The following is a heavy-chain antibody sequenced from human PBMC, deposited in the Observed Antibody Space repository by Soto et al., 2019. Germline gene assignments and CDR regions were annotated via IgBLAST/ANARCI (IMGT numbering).Heavy chain of an antibody. CDR1: GYTFTGYG. D-gene: IGHD3-10*01. J-gene: IGHJ4*02. Sequence: ASVKVSCKASGYTFTGYGLSWVRQAPGQGLEWMGRITAHNSHTIYAQRLQGRVSMTTDTSTTTAYMELRSLRSDDTAVYYCARVYLGSGNYYGVYDYWGQGTLVTVSS. V-gene: IGHV1-18*04. CDR3: ARVYLGSGNYYGVYDY. CDR2: ITAHNSHT.